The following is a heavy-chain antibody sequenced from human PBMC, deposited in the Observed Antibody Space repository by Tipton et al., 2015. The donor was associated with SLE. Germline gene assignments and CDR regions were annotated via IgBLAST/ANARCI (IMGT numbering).Heavy chain of an antibody. D-gene: IGHD6-13*01. J-gene: IGHJ5*02. CDR2: IYSNGDT. V-gene: IGHV4-4*07. Sequence: TLSLTCTVSGGSITNYYWSWIRQPAGKGLEWLGRIYSNGDTNYNPSLKSRVTMSVDTSKNQFSLKLSSVTAADTAVYYCARGRIAAAGTINWFDPWGQGTLVTVSS. CDR3: ARGRIAAAGTINWFDP. CDR1: GGSITNYY.